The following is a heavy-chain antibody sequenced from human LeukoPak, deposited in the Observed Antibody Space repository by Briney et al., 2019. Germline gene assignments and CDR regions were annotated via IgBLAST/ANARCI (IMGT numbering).Heavy chain of an antibody. J-gene: IGHJ4*02. CDR3: AILFSNTFCYYTGTHLDY. CDR1: GFTFSSYA. V-gene: IGHV3-23*01. D-gene: IGHD2/OR15-2a*01. Sequence: GGSLRLSCAASGFTFSSYAMSWVRQAPGKGLEWVSAISGSGGSTCYADSVKGRLTISRDNAKNTLYLQLNSLRAEDTAVYYWAILFSNTFCYYTGTHLDYWGQGTLVTVSS. CDR2: ISGSGGST.